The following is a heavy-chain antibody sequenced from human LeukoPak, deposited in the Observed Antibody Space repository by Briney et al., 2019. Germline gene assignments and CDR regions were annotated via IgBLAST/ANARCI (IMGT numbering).Heavy chain of an antibody. CDR3: VRDLYYRFDF. CDR2: ISGSGSNT. Sequence: GGSLRLSCAASGFTFSTHDMTWVRQAPGKGLEWVSTISGSGSNTYYADSVKGRFTISRDNAKNSLYLQMNSLRADDTAVYYCVRDLYYRFDFWGQGTLVTVSS. V-gene: IGHV3-21*01. CDR1: GFTFSTHD. J-gene: IGHJ4*02. D-gene: IGHD3-10*01.